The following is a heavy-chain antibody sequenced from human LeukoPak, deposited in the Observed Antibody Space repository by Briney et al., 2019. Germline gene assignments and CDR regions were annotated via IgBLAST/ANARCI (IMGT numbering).Heavy chain of an antibody. D-gene: IGHD3-10*01. CDR1: GFTFSSYW. CDR3: ARQGLWFGSFDS. CDR2: IKQDGSEK. Sequence: GGSLRLSCTVSGFTFSSYWMSWVRQAPGKGLEWVANIKQDGSEKYYVDSVKGRFTLSRDKAKISLYLQVNSPRDEDTAVYYCARQGLWFGSFDSWGHGTLVIVSS. V-gene: IGHV3-7*01. J-gene: IGHJ4*01.